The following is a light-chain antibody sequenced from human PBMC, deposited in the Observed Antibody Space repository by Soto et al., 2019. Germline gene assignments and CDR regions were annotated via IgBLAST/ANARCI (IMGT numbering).Light chain of an antibody. J-gene: IGKJ2*01. CDR3: QQYYSTPLT. Sequence: DIVMTQSPDSLPVSLGERATINCRSSQSVLSGSINKDYLAWYQQRPGQPPKLLIYWASTRESGVPARFSGSGSGTDFTLTISSLQAEDVAVYYCQQYYSTPLTFGQGTKLEIK. V-gene: IGKV4-1*01. CDR2: WAS. CDR1: QSVLSGSINKDY.